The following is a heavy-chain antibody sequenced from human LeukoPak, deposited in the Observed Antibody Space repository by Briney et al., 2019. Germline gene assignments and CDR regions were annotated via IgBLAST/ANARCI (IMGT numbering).Heavy chain of an antibody. D-gene: IGHD3-10*01. CDR1: GYTFSSYD. Sequence: ASVKVSCKASGYTFSSYDIHWLRQATGQGLEWMGCMNPNSGNTGYAQKFQGRVTMTRNTSISTAYMELSSLRSEGTAVYYCARGGDEGYFDYWGQGTLVTVSS. CDR2: MNPNSGNT. J-gene: IGHJ4*02. V-gene: IGHV1-8*01. CDR3: ARGGDEGYFDY.